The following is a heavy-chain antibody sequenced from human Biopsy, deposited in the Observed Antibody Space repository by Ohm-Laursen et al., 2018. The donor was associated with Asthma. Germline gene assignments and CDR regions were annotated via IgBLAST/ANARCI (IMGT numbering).Heavy chain of an antibody. CDR1: GFTFSSYA. CDR2: ISYDGSNK. J-gene: IGHJ4*02. V-gene: IGHV3-30-3*01. D-gene: IGHD3-16*02. Sequence: SLRLSCAASGFTFSSYAMHWVRQAPGKGLEWGAVISYDGSNKYYADSVKGRFTISRDNSKNTLYLQMNSLRAEDTAVYYCARDLHPTNHLGELSEGFDYWGQGTLVTVSS. CDR3: ARDLHPTNHLGELSEGFDY.